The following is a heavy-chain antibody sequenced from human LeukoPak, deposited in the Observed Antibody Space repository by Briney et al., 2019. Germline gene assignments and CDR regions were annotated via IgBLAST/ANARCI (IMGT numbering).Heavy chain of an antibody. CDR2: IYPGDSDT. J-gene: IGHJ4*02. V-gene: IGHV5-51*01. Sequence: GESLKISCQASGYSFTTYWIGWVRQMPGKGLEWMGVIYPGDSDTRYSPSFQGQVTVSADKSISTAYLQWSSLKASDTAIYYCARGRSYLDFDYWGQGTLVTVSS. CDR1: GYSFTTYW. D-gene: IGHD1-26*01. CDR3: ARGRSYLDFDY.